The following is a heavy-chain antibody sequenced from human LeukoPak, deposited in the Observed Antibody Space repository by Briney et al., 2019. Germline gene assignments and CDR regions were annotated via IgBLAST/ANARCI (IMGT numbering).Heavy chain of an antibody. CDR3: ARGGYSSPRGWFDP. CDR2: INPNSGGT. Sequence: VVSVKVSCKASGYTFTGYYMHWVRQAPGQGLEWMGWINPNSGGTNYAQKFQGRVTMTRDTSISTAYMELSSLRSEDTAAYYCARGGYSSPRGWFDPWGQGTLVTVSS. V-gene: IGHV1-2*02. CDR1: GYTFTGYY. J-gene: IGHJ5*02. D-gene: IGHD6-13*01.